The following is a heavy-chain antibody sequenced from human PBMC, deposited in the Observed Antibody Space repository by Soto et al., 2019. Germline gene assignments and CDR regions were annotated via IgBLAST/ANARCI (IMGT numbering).Heavy chain of an antibody. CDR2: MNPGSGDT. Sequence: QVQLVQSGAEVKKPGASVKVSCKASGYTFTNNDVSWVRQATGQGLEWMGWMNPGSGDTGYAQKFQGRVTMTRDISIATAYMELNSMTSEDTAIYYCARMESFGSLNWFDPWGQGTLGTVS. D-gene: IGHD5-18*01. V-gene: IGHV1-8*02. J-gene: IGHJ5*02. CDR1: GYTFTNND. CDR3: ARMESFGSLNWFDP.